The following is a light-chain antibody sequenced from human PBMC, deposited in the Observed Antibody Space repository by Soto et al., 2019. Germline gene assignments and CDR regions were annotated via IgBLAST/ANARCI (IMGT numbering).Light chain of an antibody. CDR3: SSYTTATTRV. CDR1: SSDVGAYNY. J-gene: IGLJ3*02. V-gene: IGLV2-14*01. CDR2: DVS. Sequence: QSALTQPASVSGSPGQSITISCTGTSSDVGAYNYVSWYQQHPGKVPKLMIFDVSNRPSGVSNRFSGSKSGNTASLTISGLQAEDEADYYCSSYTTATTRVFGGATKLTVL.